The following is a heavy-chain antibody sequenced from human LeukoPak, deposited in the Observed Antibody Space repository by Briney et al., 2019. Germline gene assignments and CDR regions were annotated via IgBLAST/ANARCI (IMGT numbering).Heavy chain of an antibody. D-gene: IGHD3-22*01. Sequence: GGSLRLSCAASGYTLSRYWMSWVRQAPGKGLEWVANIKQDGSEKHYGASVKGRITISRDNAKNSLYLQMNSLRVEDTAVYYCARGSTYYDSSGQVPFDYWGQGTLVTVSS. J-gene: IGHJ4*02. CDR2: IKQDGSEK. CDR3: ARGSTYYDSSGQVPFDY. CDR1: GYTLSRYW. V-gene: IGHV3-7*01.